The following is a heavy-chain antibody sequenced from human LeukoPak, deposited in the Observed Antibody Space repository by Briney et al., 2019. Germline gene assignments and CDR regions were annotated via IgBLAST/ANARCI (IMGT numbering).Heavy chain of an antibody. D-gene: IGHD6-13*01. V-gene: IGHV3-43*02. CDR3: AKDRAYSSSWYPDY. J-gene: IGHJ4*02. CDR2: ISGDGGST. Sequence: PGGSLRLSCAASGLTFVDYAMHWVRQAPGKGLEWVSLISGDGGSTYYADSVKGRFTISRDNSKNSLYLQMNSLRTEDTALYYCAKDRAYSSSWYPDYWGQGTLVTVSS. CDR1: GLTFVDYA.